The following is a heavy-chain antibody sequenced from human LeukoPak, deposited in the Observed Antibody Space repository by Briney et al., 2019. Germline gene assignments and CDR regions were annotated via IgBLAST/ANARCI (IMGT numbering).Heavy chain of an antibody. CDR2: IYYSGYT. V-gene: IGHV4-59*01. D-gene: IGHD1-26*01. CDR1: GSSTSTSY. CDR3: ARARSDSGRFDS. Sequence: PSETLSLTCTFSGSSTSTSYWSWIRQPPGKGLEWIAYIYYSGYTNYNPSLKSRVTISIDTSKNQFSLKLSSVTAADTAVYYCARARSDSGRFDSWGQGTLVTVSS. J-gene: IGHJ4*02.